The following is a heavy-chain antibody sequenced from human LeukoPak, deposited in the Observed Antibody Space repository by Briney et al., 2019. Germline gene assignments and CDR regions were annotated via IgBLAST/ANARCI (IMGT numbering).Heavy chain of an antibody. J-gene: IGHJ6*02. CDR2: IYYSGST. CDR3: ASVGPDSSGYLLDYYYGMDG. Sequence: SETLSLTCTVSGGPSSIGDYYWSSNRQHPAKGLEWIGYIYYSGSTYYNPSLKSRVTISVGTSKNQFSLKLSSVTAADTAVYYCASVGPDSSGYLLDYYYGMDGWGQGTTV. CDR1: GGPSSIGDYY. V-gene: IGHV4-30-4*01. D-gene: IGHD3-22*01.